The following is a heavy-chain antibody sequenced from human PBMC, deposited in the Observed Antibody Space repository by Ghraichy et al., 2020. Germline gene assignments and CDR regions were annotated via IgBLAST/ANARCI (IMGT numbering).Heavy chain of an antibody. CDR3: ARDWNTIALAGMSFGAHYCYFDL. Sequence: LSLTCAASGFTFSSYWMSWVRQAPGKGLEWVANIKQDGSEKYYVDSVKGRFTISRDNAKNSLYLQMNSLRAEDTAVYYCARDWNTIALAGMSFGAHYCYFDLWGRGTLVTVSS. CDR2: IKQDGSEK. D-gene: IGHD6-19*01. J-gene: IGHJ2*01. V-gene: IGHV3-7*03. CDR1: GFTFSSYW.